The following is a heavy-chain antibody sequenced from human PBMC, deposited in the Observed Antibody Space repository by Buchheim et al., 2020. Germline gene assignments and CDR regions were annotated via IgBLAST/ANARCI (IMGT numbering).Heavy chain of an antibody. D-gene: IGHD3-16*02. CDR1: GDSTKIADYH. J-gene: IGHJ4*02. V-gene: IGHV4-30-4*01. CDR2: MYYKGNT. CDR3: VSLRLVDLSSDY. Sequence: QVELQESGPGLVKPSQTLSLTCSVSGDSTKIADYHWGWIRQPPGKGLEWLGYMYYKGNTYYNAPLKSRVVLSFDTSKSQVSLKMSSVTAADTAVYFCVSLRLVDLSSDYWGQGAL.